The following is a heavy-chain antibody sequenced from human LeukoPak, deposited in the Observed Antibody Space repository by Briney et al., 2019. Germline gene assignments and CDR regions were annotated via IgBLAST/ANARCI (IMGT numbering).Heavy chain of an antibody. CDR3: ARENRDSNGGS. CDR1: GFSFSSYS. CDR2: INSGGNTI. D-gene: IGHD3-22*01. V-gene: IGHV3-48*04. J-gene: IGHJ1*01. Sequence: GGSLRLSCTASGFSFSSYSMNWVRQAPGKGLEWVSYINSGGNTIHYAGSVKGRFTISRDNARNLLYLQMNSLRVKDTAFYYCARENRDSNGGSWGQGTLVPVSS.